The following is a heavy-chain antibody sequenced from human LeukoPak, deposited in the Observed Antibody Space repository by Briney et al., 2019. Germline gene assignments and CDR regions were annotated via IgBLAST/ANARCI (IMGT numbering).Heavy chain of an antibody. CDR2: IYYSGST. J-gene: IGHJ4*02. Sequence: PSETLSLTCTVSGGSISSYYWSWIRQPPGKGLEWIGYIYYSGSTNYNPSLKSRVTISVDTSKNQFSLKLSSVTAADTAVYYCARVTYYDFWSGYQFDYWGQGTLVTVSS. V-gene: IGHV4-59*08. CDR3: ARVTYYDFWSGYQFDY. CDR1: GGSISSYY. D-gene: IGHD3-3*01.